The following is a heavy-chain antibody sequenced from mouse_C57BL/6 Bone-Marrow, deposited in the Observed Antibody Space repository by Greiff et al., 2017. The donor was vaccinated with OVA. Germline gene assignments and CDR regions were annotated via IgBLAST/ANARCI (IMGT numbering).Heavy chain of an antibody. Sequence: QVQLQQPGAELVKPGASVKMSCKASGYTFTSYWMTWVKQRPGQGLEWIGDINPGSGGTNYNEKFKSKATLTVDTSSSTAYMQLSSLTSEDSAVYYCASSWSTVSPYAMDYWGQGTSVTVSS. D-gene: IGHD1-1*01. CDR1: GYTFTSYW. J-gene: IGHJ4*01. V-gene: IGHV1-55*01. CDR3: ASSWSTVSPYAMDY. CDR2: INPGSGGT.